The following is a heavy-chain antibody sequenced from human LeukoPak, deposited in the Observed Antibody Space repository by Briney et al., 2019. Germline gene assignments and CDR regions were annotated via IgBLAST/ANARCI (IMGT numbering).Heavy chain of an antibody. Sequence: GGSLRLSCAASGFTFSSYWMSWVRQAPGKGLEWVANIKQDGSEKYYVDSVKGRFTISRDNAKTSLYLQMNSLRAEDTAVYYCARGGGFLDFDYWGQGTLVTVSS. V-gene: IGHV3-7*04. CDR3: ARGGGFLDFDY. CDR1: GFTFSSYW. D-gene: IGHD3-16*02. J-gene: IGHJ4*02. CDR2: IKQDGSEK.